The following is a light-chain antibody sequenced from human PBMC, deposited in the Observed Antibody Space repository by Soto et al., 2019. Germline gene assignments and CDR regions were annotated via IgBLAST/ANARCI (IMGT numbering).Light chain of an antibody. CDR3: QQYYSTPQT. Sequence: DIVMTQSPDSLAVSLGERATINCKSTQSVLYSSSNQNYLAWYQQKPGQPPKLLIYWASTRESGVPDRFSGSGSGTDFTLTISSLQAEDVAVYYCQQYYSTPQTFGQGTKVEIK. CDR2: WAS. V-gene: IGKV4-1*01. J-gene: IGKJ1*01. CDR1: QSVLYSSSNQNY.